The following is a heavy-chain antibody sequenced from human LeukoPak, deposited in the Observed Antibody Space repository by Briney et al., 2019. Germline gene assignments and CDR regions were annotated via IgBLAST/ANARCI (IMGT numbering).Heavy chain of an antibody. D-gene: IGHD2-21*02. V-gene: IGHV4-34*01. CDR2: INHSGST. CDR3: ARGGFYCGGDCYVDY. J-gene: IGHJ4*02. Sequence: PSETLSLTCAVYGGSFSPYYWSWIRQPPGKGLEWIGEINHSGSTNYNPSLKSRVTISVDTSKNQFSLRLGSVTAADTAVYYCARGGFYCGGDCYVDYWGQGTLVTVSS. CDR1: GGSFSPYY.